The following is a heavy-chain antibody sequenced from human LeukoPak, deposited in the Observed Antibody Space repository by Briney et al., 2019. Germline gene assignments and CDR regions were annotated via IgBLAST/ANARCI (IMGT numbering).Heavy chain of an antibody. CDR3: ARVTGYVMEDYFDY. J-gene: IGHJ4*02. CDR2: IYYSGST. V-gene: IGHV4-61*01. D-gene: IGHD6-13*01. CDR1: GASISSASYC. Sequence: SETLSLTCTVSGASISSASYCWSWIRQPPGKGLEWIGYIYYSGSTNYNPSLKSRVTISVDTSKNQFSLRLSSVTAADTAVYYCARVTGYVMEDYFDYWGQGTLVTVSS.